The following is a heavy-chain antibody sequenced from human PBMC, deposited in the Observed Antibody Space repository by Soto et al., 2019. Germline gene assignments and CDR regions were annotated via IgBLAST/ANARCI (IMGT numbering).Heavy chain of an antibody. D-gene: IGHD3-3*01. Sequence: PSETLSLTCTVSGGSISSYYWSWIRQPPGKGLEWIGYIYYSGSTNYNPSLESRVTISVDTSKNQFSLKLSSVTAADTAVYYCARVPYYDFWSGYLGDYYYMDVWGKGTTVTVSS. CDR1: GGSISSYY. V-gene: IGHV4-59*01. J-gene: IGHJ6*03. CDR3: ARVPYYDFWSGYLGDYYYMDV. CDR2: IYYSGST.